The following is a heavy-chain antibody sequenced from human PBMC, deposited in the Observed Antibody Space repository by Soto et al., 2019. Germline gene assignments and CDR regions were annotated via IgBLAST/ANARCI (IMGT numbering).Heavy chain of an antibody. CDR3: ARDTHSAGGLFAT. J-gene: IGHJ5*02. V-gene: IGHV1-69*17. Sequence: QVQLVQSGAEVKKPGSSVKVSCKASGGTSRSLSITWVRQAPGQGLEWMGGITPLFGIPNYPQKFQGRLTITADKSTGTAYLELSTLRSEDTAVYYCARDTHSAGGLFATWGRGTLVTVSS. CDR1: GGTSRSLS. D-gene: IGHD5-12*01. CDR2: ITPLFGIP.